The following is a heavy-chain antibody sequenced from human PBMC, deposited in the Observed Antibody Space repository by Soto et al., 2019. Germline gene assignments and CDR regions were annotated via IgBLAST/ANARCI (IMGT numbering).Heavy chain of an antibody. CDR3: ARGPTDYYDNSGDYFLDY. J-gene: IGHJ4*02. D-gene: IGHD3-22*01. CDR2: ISTYNGNT. CDR1: GYTFTTYG. Sequence: QVQLVQSGAEVKKPGASVKVSCKASGYTFTTYGMSWVRQAPGQGLDWMGWISTYNGNTKYAERLQGRVTMTTDTTTSTVYMELRSLSSDDTAVYYCARGPTDYYDNSGDYFLDYWGQGTLVTVSS. V-gene: IGHV1-18*01.